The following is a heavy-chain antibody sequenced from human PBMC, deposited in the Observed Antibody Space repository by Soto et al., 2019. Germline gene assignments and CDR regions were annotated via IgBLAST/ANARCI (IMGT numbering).Heavy chain of an antibody. CDR3: ARDLRWSYYDSSGYYGMDV. CDR1: GVSVSSADSY. Sequence: SETLSLTCTVSGVSVSSADSYWSWLRQAPGKGLEWVGHIYYSGSTNYNPSLKSRVTISVDTSKNQFSLKLSSVTAADTAVYYCARDLRWSYYDSSGYYGMDVWGQGTTVTVSS. D-gene: IGHD3-22*01. CDR2: IYYSGST. J-gene: IGHJ6*02. V-gene: IGHV4-61*08.